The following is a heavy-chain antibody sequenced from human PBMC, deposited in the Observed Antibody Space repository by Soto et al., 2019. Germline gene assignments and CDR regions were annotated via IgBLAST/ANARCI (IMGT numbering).Heavy chain of an antibody. Sequence: SQTLSLPCALSGDSVSSNSAAWNWIRQSPSRGLEWLGRTYYRSKWYNDYAVSVKSRITINPVTSKNQCSLQLNSVTPEDTAVYYCARDQGPSGYCSGGSCSHAFDIWGQGTRVTVS. CDR2: TYYRSKWYN. CDR1: GDSVSSNSAA. J-gene: IGHJ3*02. CDR3: ARDQGPSGYCSGGSCSHAFDI. V-gene: IGHV6-1*01. D-gene: IGHD2-15*01.